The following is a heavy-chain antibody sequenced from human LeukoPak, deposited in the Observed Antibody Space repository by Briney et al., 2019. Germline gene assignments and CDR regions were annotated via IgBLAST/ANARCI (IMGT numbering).Heavy chain of an antibody. D-gene: IGHD1-26*01. CDR2: VNTIFGTA. CDR3: TRVCRSHNASKDVGKNDYYSYMDV. J-gene: IGHJ6*03. V-gene: IGHV1-69*05. Sequence: SVTVSCKCSVCTFSIYAICWVWLPPAQGLGWVGGVNTIFGTANYTQKSQGRVTITTDESTSTAYMEMSSLRSEDTAVYYCTRVCRSHNASKDVGKNDYYSYMDVWGKGTPVTVSS. CDR1: VCTFSIYA.